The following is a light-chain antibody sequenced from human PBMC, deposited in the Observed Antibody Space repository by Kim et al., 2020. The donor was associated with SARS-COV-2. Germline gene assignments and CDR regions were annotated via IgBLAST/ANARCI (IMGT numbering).Light chain of an antibody. CDR2: YDT. J-gene: IGLJ3*02. Sequence: SYELTQPPSVSVAPGKTATITCGVNNFGSERVHWYQQKPGQAPRLVISYDTDRPSGIPERFSGSTSGNTATLTISRVEAGDEADYFCQVWDRTSDHPLFCGGTELTVL. CDR3: QVWDRTSDHPL. CDR1: NFGSER. V-gene: IGLV3-21*04.